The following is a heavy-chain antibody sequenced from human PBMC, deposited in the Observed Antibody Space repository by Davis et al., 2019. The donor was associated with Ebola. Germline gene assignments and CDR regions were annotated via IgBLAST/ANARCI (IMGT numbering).Heavy chain of an antibody. J-gene: IGHJ4*02. CDR3: ARGRNGGWDFDY. Sequence: ASVKVSCKASGYIFTKYYIHWVRQVPGQGLEWMGLLIPSGGATSYAQNFQGRVTMTRDTSTNTAYMELSSLRSDDTAEYYCARGRNGGWDFDYWGQGTRVTVSS. D-gene: IGHD6-19*01. CDR2: LIPSGGAT. V-gene: IGHV1-46*01. CDR1: GYIFTKYY.